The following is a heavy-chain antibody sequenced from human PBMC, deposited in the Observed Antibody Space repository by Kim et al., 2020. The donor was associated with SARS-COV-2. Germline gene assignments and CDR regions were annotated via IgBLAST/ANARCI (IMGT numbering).Heavy chain of an antibody. J-gene: IGHJ4*02. CDR3: TRIQLWLREASGY. CDR2: IRSKAYGGTT. Sequence: GGSLRLSCTASGFTFGDYAMSWVRQAPGKGLEWVGCIRSKAYGGTTEYAASVKGRFTISRDESKSIAYLQMNSMKTEDTAVYYCTRIQLWLREASGYWGQRTLVTVSS. D-gene: IGHD5-18*01. CDR1: GFTFGDYA. V-gene: IGHV3-49*04.